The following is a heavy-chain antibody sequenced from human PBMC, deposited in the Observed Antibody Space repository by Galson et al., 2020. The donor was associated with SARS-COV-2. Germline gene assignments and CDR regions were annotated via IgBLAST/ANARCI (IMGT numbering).Heavy chain of an antibody. CDR3: AKDPATIISASYFDS. CDR1: GFTFSHYG. Sequence: GGSLRLSCAASGFTFSHYGMHWVRQAPGQGLEWVAQISYHGSDEHYATSVKGRFTVSRDNSQNTMYLQMSSLRAEDTAVYYCAKDPATIISASYFDSWGQGTLVTVSS. CDR2: ISYHGSDE. V-gene: IGHV3-30*18. J-gene: IGHJ4*02. D-gene: IGHD6-13*01.